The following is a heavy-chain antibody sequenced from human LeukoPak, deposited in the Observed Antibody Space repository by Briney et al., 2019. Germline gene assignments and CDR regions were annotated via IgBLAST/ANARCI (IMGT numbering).Heavy chain of an antibody. CDR1: GGTFSSYA. Sequence: SVKLSCKVSGGTFSSYAISWVRQPPEQGHEWMGRIIPILGIANYAQKFQGRLTSTAEKSTSTAYTELSRLRSEDTAVYYCAYCSSTSCRCFDYWGQGTLVTVSS. CDR3: AYCSSTSCRCFDY. J-gene: IGHJ4*02. CDR2: IIPILGIA. D-gene: IGHD2-2*01. V-gene: IGHV1-69*04.